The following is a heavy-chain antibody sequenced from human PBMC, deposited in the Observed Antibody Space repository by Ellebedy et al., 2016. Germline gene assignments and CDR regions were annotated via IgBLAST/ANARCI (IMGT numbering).Heavy chain of an antibody. D-gene: IGHD4-17*01. CDR1: GFTFSSYS. CDR2: ISSSSIYI. V-gene: IGHV3-21*01. Sequence: GGSLTLSXAASGFTFSSYSMNWVRQAPGKGLEWVSSISSSSIYIYYADSVKGRFTISRDNAKNSLYLQMNSLRAEDTAVYYCARETATVTTNWFDPWGQGTLVTVSS. J-gene: IGHJ5*02. CDR3: ARETATVTTNWFDP.